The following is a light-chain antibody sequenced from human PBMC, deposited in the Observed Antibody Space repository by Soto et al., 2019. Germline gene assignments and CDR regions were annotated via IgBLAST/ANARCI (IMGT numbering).Light chain of an antibody. V-gene: IGLV2-14*01. CDR1: SSDVGGYNY. Sequence: QSALTQPASVSGSPGQSITISCTGTSSDVGGYNYVCWYKQHPGKAPQLMIYEVTNRPSGVSDRFSGSKSGNTASLTISGLQAEDEADYSCSSYTSSSTLYVFGTGTKVTVL. CDR3: SSYTSSSTLYV. CDR2: EVT. J-gene: IGLJ1*01.